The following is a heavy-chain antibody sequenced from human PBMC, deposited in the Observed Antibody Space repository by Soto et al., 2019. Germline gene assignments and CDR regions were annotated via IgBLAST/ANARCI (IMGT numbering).Heavy chain of an antibody. CDR1: GFTFSSYA. CDR2: ISGSGGST. Sequence: LRLSCAASGFTFSSYAMSWVRQAPGKGLEWVSAISGSGGSTYYADSVKGRFTISRDNSKNTLYLQMNSLRAEDTAVYYCAKRPRVEGYTMVRGVIITSPDYWGQGTLVTVSS. V-gene: IGHV3-23*01. CDR3: AKRPRVEGYTMVRGVIITSPDY. J-gene: IGHJ4*02. D-gene: IGHD3-10*01.